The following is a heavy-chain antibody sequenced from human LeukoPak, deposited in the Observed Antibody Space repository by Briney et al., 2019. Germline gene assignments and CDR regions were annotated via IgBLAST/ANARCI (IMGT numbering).Heavy chain of an antibody. CDR3: AKGIWVGELSGFDY. CDR1: GIIFSNYV. D-gene: IGHD3-10*01. J-gene: IGHJ4*02. V-gene: IGHV3-23*01. CDR2: ISGSGGST. Sequence: PGGSLRLSCAASGIIFSNYVMSWVRQAPGKGLEWLSSISGSGGSTYYADSVKGRFTISRDNSKNTLYLQMNSLGADDTAVYYCAKGIWVGELSGFDYWGQGTLVTVSS.